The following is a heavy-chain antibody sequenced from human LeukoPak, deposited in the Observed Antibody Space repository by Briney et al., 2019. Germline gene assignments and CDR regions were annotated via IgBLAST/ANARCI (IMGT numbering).Heavy chain of an antibody. CDR2: INPNSGGT. CDR3: ARPTRSGYGWKNWFDP. CDR1: GYTFTGYY. J-gene: IGHJ5*02. V-gene: IGHV1-2*02. D-gene: IGHD5-12*01. Sequence: ASVKVSCKASGYTFTGYYMHWVRQAPGQGLEWMGWINPNSGGTNYAQKFQGRVTMTRDTSISTAYMELSRLRSDDTAVYYCARPTRSGYGWKNWFDPWGPGTLVTVSS.